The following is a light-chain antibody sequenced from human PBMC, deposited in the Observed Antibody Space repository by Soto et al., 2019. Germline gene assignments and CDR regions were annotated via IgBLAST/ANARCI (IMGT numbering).Light chain of an antibody. CDR2: AAS. CDR1: QDSNSY. J-gene: IGKJ4*01. CDR3: QQYNIYPLT. Sequence: DVQMTQSPSSLSASVGDRVTITCRASQDSNSYLAWYQQKPGNAPKSLIYAASSLQTGGPSRFSGSESGTDFTLTINNRQPEDSATYYCQQYNIYPLTFGGGTKVEIK. V-gene: IGKV1D-16*01.